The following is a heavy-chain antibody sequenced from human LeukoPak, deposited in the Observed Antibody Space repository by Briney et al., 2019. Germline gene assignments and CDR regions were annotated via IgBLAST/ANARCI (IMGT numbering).Heavy chain of an antibody. D-gene: IGHD2-8*01. CDR1: GGSISGFH. CDR3: ARRNGFDI. CDR2: IYYSGRT. Sequence: SETLSLTCTVSGGSISGFHWNWIRQPPGKGLEWIGYIYYSGRTDSNPSLKSRVTVSVDTSKNQFNLRLTSVTAADTAMYYCARRNGFDIWGRGTMVTVSS. V-gene: IGHV4-59*08. J-gene: IGHJ3*02.